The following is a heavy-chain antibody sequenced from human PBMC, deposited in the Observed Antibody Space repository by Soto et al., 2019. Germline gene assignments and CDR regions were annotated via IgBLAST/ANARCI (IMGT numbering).Heavy chain of an antibody. Sequence: QVQLVQSGAEVKKPVASVKVSCKASGYTFTSYGINWVRQAPGQGREWMGLISAYNGNTNYAQKLEARATMTTDTSTNTAYMELRSLRSDDTAVDYCARGTTVETGSYWGQGTLVTVSS. J-gene: IGHJ4*02. V-gene: IGHV1-18*01. CDR3: ARGTTVETGSY. CDR2: ISAYNGNT. D-gene: IGHD4-17*01. CDR1: GYTFTSYG.